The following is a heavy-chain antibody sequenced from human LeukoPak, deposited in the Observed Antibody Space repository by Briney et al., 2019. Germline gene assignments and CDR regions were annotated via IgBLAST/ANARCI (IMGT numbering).Heavy chain of an antibody. V-gene: IGHV5-51*01. Sequence: NRGESLKISCKGSGYTFTTHWIGWVRQMPGKGLEWMAIIYPGDSDIRYSPSFQGQVSISVDRSINTAYLQWSSLKASDTAMYYCARRSVGPIAAAGNFDYWGQGTLVTVSS. CDR3: ARRSVGPIAAAGNFDY. D-gene: IGHD6-13*01. CDR1: GYTFTTHW. J-gene: IGHJ4*02. CDR2: IYPGDSDI.